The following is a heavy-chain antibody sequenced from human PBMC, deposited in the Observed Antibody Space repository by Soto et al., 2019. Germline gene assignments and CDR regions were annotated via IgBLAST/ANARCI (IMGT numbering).Heavy chain of an antibody. D-gene: IGHD6-19*01. CDR3: ASDRTVAGNDS. J-gene: IGHJ4*02. V-gene: IGHV1-8*01. CDR1: GYTFTSYD. Sequence: QVQLVQSGAEVKKPGASVKVSCKASGYTFTSYDINWVRQATGQGLEWMGWMNPNSGNTGYAQKFQGRVTMTRYTSVRTDYMELSSLRSEDTAVYYCASDRTVAGNDSWGQGTLDTVST. CDR2: MNPNSGNT.